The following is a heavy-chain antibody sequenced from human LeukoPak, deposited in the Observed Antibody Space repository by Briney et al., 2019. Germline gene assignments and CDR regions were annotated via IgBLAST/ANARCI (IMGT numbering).Heavy chain of an antibody. CDR1: GDSISSSSYL. CDR2: IYYTGST. V-gene: IGHV4-39*07. CDR3: SSLEVSSSWRY. J-gene: IGHJ4*02. D-gene: IGHD6-13*01. Sequence: PSETLSLTCTVSGDSISSSSYLWGWIRQPPGKGLEWIGSIYYTGSTDYTPSLKSRATISADTSKNQFSLKLTSVTAADTAVYYCSSLEVSSSWRYWGQGTLVTVSS.